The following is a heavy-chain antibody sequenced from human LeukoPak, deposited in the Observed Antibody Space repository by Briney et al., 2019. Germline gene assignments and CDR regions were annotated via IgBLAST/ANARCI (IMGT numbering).Heavy chain of an antibody. Sequence: GSLRLSCAASGLAFSDYWMSWVRQPPGKGLEWIGEINHSGSTNYNPSLKSRVTISVDTSKNQFSLKLSSVTAADTAVYYCARGGDIVVVPAVAIGEYYYGMDVWGQGTTVTVSS. D-gene: IGHD2-2*01. CDR1: GLAFSDYW. V-gene: IGHV4-34*01. CDR3: ARGGDIVVVPAVAIGEYYYGMDV. CDR2: INHSGST. J-gene: IGHJ6*02.